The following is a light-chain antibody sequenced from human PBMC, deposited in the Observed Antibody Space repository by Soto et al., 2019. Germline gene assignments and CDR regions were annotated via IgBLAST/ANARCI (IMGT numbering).Light chain of an antibody. V-gene: IGKV1-39*01. Sequence: DIKMSQSPSALSASVGDRVTITCRASQTITNYLNWYQQKPGKAPKLLIYAASRLQSGAPSRFSGSGSGTDFTLTINSLQPEDFATYYCQQSSRTPYTFGQGTNLEIK. CDR2: AAS. CDR3: QQSSRTPYT. CDR1: QTITNY. J-gene: IGKJ2*01.